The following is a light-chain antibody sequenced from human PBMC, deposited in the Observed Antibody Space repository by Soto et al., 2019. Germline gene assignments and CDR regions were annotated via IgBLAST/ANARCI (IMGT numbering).Light chain of an antibody. CDR2: DVS. CDR1: SNDIGSYNY. CDR3: SSYSTSDTLE. J-gene: IGLJ3*02. V-gene: IGLV2-14*03. Sequence: QTVLTQPASVSGSPGQSITISCTGTSNDIGSYNYVSWYQHHPGKAPKILIYDVSLRPSGVSARFSGSKSGSTASLTISGLQAEDEADSYCSSYSTSDTLEFGGGTKVTVL.